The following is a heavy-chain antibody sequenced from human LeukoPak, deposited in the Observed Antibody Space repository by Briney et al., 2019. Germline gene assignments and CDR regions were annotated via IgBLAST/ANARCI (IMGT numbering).Heavy chain of an antibody. Sequence: SGTLSLTCAVSGGSISSGGYYWSWIRQPPGKGLEWIGYIYHSGSTYYNPSLKSRVTISVDRSKNQFSLKLSSVTAADTAVYYCARVQDRGGQPLDYWGQGTLVTVSS. D-gene: IGHD1-14*01. CDR1: GGSISSGGYY. CDR3: ARVQDRGGQPLDY. CDR2: IYHSGST. J-gene: IGHJ4*02. V-gene: IGHV4-30-2*01.